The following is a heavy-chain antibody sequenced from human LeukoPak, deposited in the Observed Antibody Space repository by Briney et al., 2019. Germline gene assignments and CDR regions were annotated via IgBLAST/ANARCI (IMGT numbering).Heavy chain of an antibody. Sequence: GGSLRLSCVASGFTFSTYAMSWVRQAPGKGLEWVSFVSPSSTYIYYADSVKGRFTISRDNAKNSLYLQMYSLRAEDTAVYYCARDPATSSYYSYYYMDVWGKGTTVTVSS. CDR1: GFTFSTYA. CDR3: ARDPATSSYYSYYYMDV. V-gene: IGHV3-21*01. D-gene: IGHD6-6*01. CDR2: VSPSSTYI. J-gene: IGHJ6*03.